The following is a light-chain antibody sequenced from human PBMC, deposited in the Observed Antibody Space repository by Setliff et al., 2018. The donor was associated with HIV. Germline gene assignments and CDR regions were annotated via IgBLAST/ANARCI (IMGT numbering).Light chain of an antibody. J-gene: IGLJ1*01. CDR3: CSYAGSTSYA. Sequence: QSALTQPASVSGSPGQSITISCTGTSRDVGSYKLVSWYQQYPGKAPKLIICEVTKRPSGVSNRFSGFKSGYTASLTISGLQAEDEADYYCCSYAGSTSYAFGTGTKVTV. CDR1: SRDVGSYKL. V-gene: IGLV2-23*02. CDR2: EVT.